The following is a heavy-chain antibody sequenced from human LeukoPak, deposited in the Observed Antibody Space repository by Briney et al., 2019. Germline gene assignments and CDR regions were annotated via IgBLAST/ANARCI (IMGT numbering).Heavy chain of an antibody. Sequence: GGSLRPSCAASGFTLSNYWMTWVRQAPGKGLEWVANINQDGSQKYYVDSVKGRFPISRDNAKNSLFLQLNSLRAEDTAVYYCASGTSTFGYWGRGTLVTVSS. CDR3: ASGTSTFGY. V-gene: IGHV3-7*02. D-gene: IGHD2/OR15-2a*01. CDR2: INQDGSQK. J-gene: IGHJ4*02. CDR1: GFTLSNYW.